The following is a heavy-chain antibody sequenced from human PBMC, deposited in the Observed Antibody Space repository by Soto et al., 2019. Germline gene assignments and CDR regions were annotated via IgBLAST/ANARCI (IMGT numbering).Heavy chain of an antibody. Sequence: SETLSLTCAVSSGSISSSNWWSWVRQPPGKGLEWIGEIYHSGSTNYNPSLKSRVTISVDKSKNQFSLKLSSVTAADTAVYYCARGGRGIAARPDPEGWFDYWGQGTLVTVSS. J-gene: IGHJ4*02. D-gene: IGHD6-6*01. CDR3: ARGGRGIAARPDPEGWFDY. V-gene: IGHV4-4*02. CDR1: SGSISSSNW. CDR2: IYHSGST.